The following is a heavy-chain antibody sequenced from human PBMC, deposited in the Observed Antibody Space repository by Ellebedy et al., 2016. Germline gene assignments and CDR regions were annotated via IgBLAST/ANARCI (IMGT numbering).Heavy chain of an antibody. Sequence: KFQGRVTITRDTSASTAYMELSSLRSEDTAVYYCASQIAVAAMGYWGQGTLVTVSS. D-gene: IGHD6-19*01. CDR3: ASQIAVAAMGY. V-gene: IGHV1-3*01. J-gene: IGHJ4*02.